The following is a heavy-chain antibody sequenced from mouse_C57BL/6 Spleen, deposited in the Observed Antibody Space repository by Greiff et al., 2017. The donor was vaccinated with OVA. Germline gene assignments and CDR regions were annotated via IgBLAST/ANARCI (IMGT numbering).Heavy chain of an antibody. CDR3: ARGGYDAVDY. V-gene: IGHV1-54*01. CDR2: IKPGSGGT. J-gene: IGHJ4*01. D-gene: IGHD1-1*02. Sequence: VQLQQSGAELVRPGTSVKVSCKASGYAFTNYLIEWVKQRPGQGLEWIGVIKPGSGGTNYNEKFKGKATLTADKSSSTTYMQLSSLTSEDSAVYFCARGGYDAVDYWGQGTSVTVSS. CDR1: GYAFTNYL.